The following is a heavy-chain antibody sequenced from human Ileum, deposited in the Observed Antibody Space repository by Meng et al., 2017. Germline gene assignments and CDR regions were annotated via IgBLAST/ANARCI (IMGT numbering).Heavy chain of an antibody. V-gene: IGHV3-74*01. CDR2: IDTDGIGT. CDR3: VRLGGSSPVDY. D-gene: IGHD6-6*01. CDR1: GFAFSSLW. Sequence: LVESGGGVVQQGGSLRLSCAAAGFAFSSLWMHWVRQAPGTGLVWVSRIDTDGIGTTYADSVKGRFTISRDNAKNTLYLQMNSLRDEDTAVYYCVRLGGSSPVDYWGQGILVTVSS. J-gene: IGHJ4*02.